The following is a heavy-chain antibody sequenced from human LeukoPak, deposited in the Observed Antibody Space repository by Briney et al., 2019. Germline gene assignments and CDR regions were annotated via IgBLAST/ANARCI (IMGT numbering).Heavy chain of an antibody. V-gene: IGHV3-23*01. J-gene: IGHJ5*02. D-gene: IGHD2-8*01. CDR1: GLTFSNYA. CDR2: ISGSGANT. CDR3: ARARLNAINWFDP. Sequence: GGSLRLSCAASGLTFSNYAMSWVRQAPGKGLEWVSGISGSGANTYHADSVKGRFAISRDNAKNSLYLQMNSLRAEDTAVYYCARARLNAINWFDPWGQGTLVTVSS.